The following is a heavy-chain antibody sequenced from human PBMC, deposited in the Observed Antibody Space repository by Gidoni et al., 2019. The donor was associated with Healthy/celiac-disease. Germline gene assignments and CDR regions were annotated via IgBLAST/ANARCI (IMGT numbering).Heavy chain of an antibody. Sequence: EVQLVQSGAEVKKPGESLRISCKGSGYSFTSYWISWVRQMPGKGLEWMGRIDPSDSYTNYSPSFQGHVTISADKSISTAYLQWSSLKASDTAMYYCARQGATNRVVPAAGDYYYYGMDVWGQGTTVTVSS. J-gene: IGHJ6*02. V-gene: IGHV5-10-1*03. CDR2: IDPSDSYT. D-gene: IGHD2-2*01. CDR3: ARQGATNRVVPAAGDYYYYGMDV. CDR1: GYSFTSYW.